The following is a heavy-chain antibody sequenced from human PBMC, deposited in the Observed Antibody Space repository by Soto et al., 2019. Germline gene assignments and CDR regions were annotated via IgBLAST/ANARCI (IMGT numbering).Heavy chain of an antibody. Sequence: QITLKESGPTLVKPTQTLTLTCTFSGFSLSTSGVGVGWIRQPPGKALEWLALIYWDDVKWYSPSLKSRLTITTDTSRNLVVLTMTNMDPVDTATYYCVHRVSDGNRGLWFDPWGQGTMVTVSS. CDR1: GFSLSTSGVG. D-gene: IGHD3-10*01. CDR2: IYWDDVK. J-gene: IGHJ5*02. V-gene: IGHV2-5*02. CDR3: VHRVSDGNRGLWFDP.